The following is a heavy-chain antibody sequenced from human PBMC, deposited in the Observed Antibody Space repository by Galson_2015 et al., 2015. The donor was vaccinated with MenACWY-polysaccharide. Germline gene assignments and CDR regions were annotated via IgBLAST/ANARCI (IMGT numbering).Heavy chain of an antibody. Sequence: SVKVSCKASGYTFTSYYMHWVRQAPGQGLEWMGIINPSGGSTSYAQKFQGRVTMTRDTSTSTVYMELSSLRSEDTAVYYCARDPHYYDSSGYSPYYYYGMDVWGQGTTVTVSS. D-gene: IGHD3-22*01. V-gene: IGHV1-46*01. J-gene: IGHJ6*02. CDR1: GYTFTSYY. CDR2: INPSGGST. CDR3: ARDPHYYDSSGYSPYYYYGMDV.